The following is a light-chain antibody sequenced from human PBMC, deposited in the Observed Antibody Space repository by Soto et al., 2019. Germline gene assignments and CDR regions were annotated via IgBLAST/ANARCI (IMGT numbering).Light chain of an antibody. J-gene: IGKJ4*01. CDR3: QNKDNSPRLT. V-gene: IGKV3-20*01. Sequence: EIVLTQSPGTLSLSPGERATLSCRASQSVSSSYIAWYQQKRGQAPRLLIYGASSRATGIPDRFSGSGSGTDFTLTISRLEPEDFAVYYCQNKDNSPRLTFGGGTKVEI. CDR2: GAS. CDR1: QSVSSSY.